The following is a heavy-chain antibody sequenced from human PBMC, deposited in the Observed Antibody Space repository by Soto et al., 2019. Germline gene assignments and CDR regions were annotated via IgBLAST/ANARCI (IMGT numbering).Heavy chain of an antibody. CDR2: IIPIFGTA. J-gene: IGHJ5*02. Sequence: QVQLVQSGAEVKKPGPSVKVSCKASGGTFSSYAISWVRQAPGQGLEWMGGIIPIFGTANYAQKFQGRVTITADESTSTAYMELSSLRSEDTAVYYCARDLGPFTMVRGSAWFDPWGQGTLVTVSS. CDR1: GGTFSSYA. V-gene: IGHV1-69*01. CDR3: ARDLGPFTMVRGSAWFDP. D-gene: IGHD3-10*01.